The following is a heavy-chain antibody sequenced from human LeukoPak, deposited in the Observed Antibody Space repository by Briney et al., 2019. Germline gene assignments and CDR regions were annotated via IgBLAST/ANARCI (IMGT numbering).Heavy chain of an antibody. D-gene: IGHD3-10*01. CDR3: AREQVVRGGEALDI. J-gene: IGHJ3*02. CDR1: GGSISSGSYY. CDR2: IFTSGST. V-gene: IGHV4-61*02. Sequence: SETLSLTCTVSGGSISSGSYYWSWIRQPAGKGLEWIGRIFTSGSTNYNPSLKSRVTISTDTSENQFSLKLSSVTAADTAVYYCAREQVVRGGEALDIWGQGTMVTVSS.